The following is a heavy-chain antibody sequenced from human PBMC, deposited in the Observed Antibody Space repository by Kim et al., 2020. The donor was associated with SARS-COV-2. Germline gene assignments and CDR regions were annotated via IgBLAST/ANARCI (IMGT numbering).Heavy chain of an antibody. V-gene: IGHV4-34*01. D-gene: IGHD1-26*01. Sequence: NPTLKSRVTISVDTSKNQFSLKLSSVTAADTAVYYCASSTVGATTDFEYWGQGTLVTVSS. J-gene: IGHJ4*02. CDR3: ASSTVGATTDFEY.